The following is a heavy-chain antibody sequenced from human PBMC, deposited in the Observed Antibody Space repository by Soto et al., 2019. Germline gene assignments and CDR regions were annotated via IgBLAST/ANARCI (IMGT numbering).Heavy chain of an antibody. CDR2: IYPGDSDT. D-gene: IGHD6-19*01. Sequence: PXEFLKICFKGAGYTFTSYWIAWVGQIPGKGLEWMGIIYPGDSDTRYSPSFQGQVSISADKSISTAYLQWSSLKASDTAMYYCARQDGSALYYFDYWGQGTLVTVSS. J-gene: IGHJ4*02. V-gene: IGHV5-51*01. CDR3: ARQDGSALYYFDY. CDR1: GYTFTSYW.